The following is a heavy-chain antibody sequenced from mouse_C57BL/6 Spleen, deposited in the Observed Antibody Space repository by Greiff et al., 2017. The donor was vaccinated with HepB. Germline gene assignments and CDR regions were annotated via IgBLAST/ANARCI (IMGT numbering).Heavy chain of an antibody. D-gene: IGHD3-3*01. CDR2: IYPGDGDT. V-gene: IGHV1-82*01. Sequence: VQLQQSGPELVKPGASVKISCKASGYAFSSSWMNWVKQRPGKGLEWIGRIYPGDGDTNYNGKFKGKATLTADKSSSTAYMQLSSLTSEDSAVYFCARGDARDAMDYWGQGTSVTVSS. J-gene: IGHJ4*01. CDR3: ARGDARDAMDY. CDR1: GYAFSSSW.